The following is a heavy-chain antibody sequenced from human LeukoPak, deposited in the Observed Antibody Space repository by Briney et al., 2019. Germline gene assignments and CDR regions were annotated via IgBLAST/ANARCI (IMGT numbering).Heavy chain of an antibody. J-gene: IGHJ3*02. CDR1: GYTFTGYY. CDR2: INPNSGGT. Sequence: GASVKVSCKASGYTFTGYYMDWVRQAPGQGLEWMGWINPNSGGTNYAQKFQGRVTMNRDTSISTAYMALSRLRSDDTAVYYCTRVVVAFDIGGQGTMVTVSS. CDR3: TRVVVAFDI. V-gene: IGHV1-2*02. D-gene: IGHD2-15*01.